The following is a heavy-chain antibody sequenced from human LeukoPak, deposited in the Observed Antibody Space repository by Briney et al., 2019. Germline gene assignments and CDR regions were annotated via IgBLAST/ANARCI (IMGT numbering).Heavy chain of an antibody. Sequence: GGSLRLSCAASGFTFSSYAMHWLRQAPGKGLEWVAVISYDGSNKYYADSVKGRFTSSRGNSKNTLYLQMNSLRAEDTAVYYCARDLGYGDYDPWGQGTLVTVSS. J-gene: IGHJ5*02. CDR1: GFTFSSYA. V-gene: IGHV3-30*04. CDR3: ARDLGYGDYDP. D-gene: IGHD4-17*01. CDR2: ISYDGSNK.